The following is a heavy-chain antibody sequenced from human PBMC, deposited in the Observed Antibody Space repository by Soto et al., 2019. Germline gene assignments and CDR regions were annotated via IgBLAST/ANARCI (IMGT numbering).Heavy chain of an antibody. V-gene: IGHV4-39*01. CDR1: DDSLNSDKYF. J-gene: IGHJ4*02. Sequence: QLQLQESGPGLVKPSATLSLTCSVSDDSLNSDKYFWGWIRKTPGKGLEWIGSTYYLGNAYYTPSLQTRFNISQDKSRSPYSLKLYSAPAAESAVYFCARLEGLATSSYFFVFWGPGALVSVSS. CDR3: ARLEGLATSSYFFVF. D-gene: IGHD6-6*01. CDR2: TYYLGNA.